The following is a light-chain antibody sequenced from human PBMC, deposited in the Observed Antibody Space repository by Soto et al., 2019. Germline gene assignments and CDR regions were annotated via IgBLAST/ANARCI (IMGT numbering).Light chain of an antibody. CDR2: DAF. Sequence: EIVLTQSPATLSLSPGEGVTLSCRASQSVSSYLAWYQQKPGQAPRLLIYDAFNRATGIPDRFSGRGSGTDFTLTISSLEPEDFAVYYCQQRSNWPPEFTFGQGTKLEI. CDR3: QQRSNWPPEFT. CDR1: QSVSSY. V-gene: IGKV3-11*01. J-gene: IGKJ2*01.